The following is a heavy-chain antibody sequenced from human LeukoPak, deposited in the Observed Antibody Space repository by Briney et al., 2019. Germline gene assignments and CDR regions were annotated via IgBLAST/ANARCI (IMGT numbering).Heavy chain of an antibody. CDR3: AKGIYSGYGERFFDY. D-gene: IGHD5-12*01. CDR1: GFTFSSYA. J-gene: IGHJ4*02. V-gene: IGHV3-30-3*01. Sequence: PGGSLRLSCAASGFTFSSYAMHWVRQAPGKGLEWVAVISYDGSNKYYADSVKGRFTISRDNSKNTLYLQMNSLRAEDTAVYYCAKGIYSGYGERFFDYWGQGTLGTVSS. CDR2: ISYDGSNK.